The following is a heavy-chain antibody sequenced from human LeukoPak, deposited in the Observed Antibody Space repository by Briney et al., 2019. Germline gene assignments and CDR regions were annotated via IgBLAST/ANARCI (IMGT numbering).Heavy chain of an antibody. J-gene: IGHJ3*02. Sequence: SETLSLTCIVSGVSISGHHWTWIRQPPGTGLEWIGYFYDSGDFNYNPSLKSRVTIFMDMSNNQFSLTMSSVTAADTAMYYCARLLIPGGRKGDAFDIWGQGTMVTVSS. CDR1: GVSISGHH. V-gene: IGHV4-59*08. CDR2: FYDSGDF. CDR3: ARLLIPGGRKGDAFDI. D-gene: IGHD1-26*01.